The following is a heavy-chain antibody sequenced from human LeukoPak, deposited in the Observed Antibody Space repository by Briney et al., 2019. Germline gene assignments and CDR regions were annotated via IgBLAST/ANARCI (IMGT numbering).Heavy chain of an antibody. Sequence: SETLSLTCTVSGGSISSSSYYWGWIRQPPGKGLEWIGSIYYSESTYYTPSLKSRVTISVDTSKNQFSPKLSSVTAADTAVYYCASRVSGGAFDIWGQGTMVTVSS. D-gene: IGHD3-10*01. J-gene: IGHJ3*02. CDR2: IYYSEST. CDR1: GGSISSSSYY. CDR3: ASRVSGGAFDI. V-gene: IGHV4-39*01.